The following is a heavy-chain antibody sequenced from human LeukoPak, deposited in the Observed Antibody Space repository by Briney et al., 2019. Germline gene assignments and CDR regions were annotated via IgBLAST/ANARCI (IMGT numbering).Heavy chain of an antibody. Sequence: GRSLRLSCAASGFTFDDYAMHWVRQAPGKGLEWVSAISGSGGSTYYADSVKGRFTISRDNSKNTLYLQMNSLRAEDTAVYYCAILYGDYGYWGQGTLVTVSS. CDR2: ISGSGGST. J-gene: IGHJ4*02. V-gene: IGHV3-23*01. CDR1: GFTFDDYA. CDR3: AILYGDYGY. D-gene: IGHD4-17*01.